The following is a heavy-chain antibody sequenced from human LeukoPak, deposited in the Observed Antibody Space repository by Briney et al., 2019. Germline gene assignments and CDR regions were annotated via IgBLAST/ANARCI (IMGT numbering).Heavy chain of an antibody. CDR2: ISWNSGSI. V-gene: IGHV3-9*01. D-gene: IGHD3-10*01. CDR1: GFTFDDYA. Sequence: SLKLSCAASGFTFDDYAMHWVRQAPGKGLEWVSGISWNSGSIGYADSVKGRFTISRDNAKNSLYLQMNSLRAEDTALYYCAKDPFGELEDDAFDIWGQGTMVTVSS. J-gene: IGHJ3*02. CDR3: AKDPFGELEDDAFDI.